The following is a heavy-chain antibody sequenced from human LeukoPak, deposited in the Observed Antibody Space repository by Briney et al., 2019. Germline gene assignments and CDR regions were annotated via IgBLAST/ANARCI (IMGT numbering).Heavy chain of an antibody. V-gene: IGHV1-69*01. D-gene: IGHD6-6*01. CDR1: GGTFSSYA. Sequence: SVKVSCKASGGTFSSYAISWVRQAPGQGPEWMGGIIPIFGTPNYAQKFQGRVTITADESTSTAYMELSSLRSEDTAVYYCAREYSSSSGRFDYWGQGTLVTVSS. CDR3: AREYSSSSGRFDY. J-gene: IGHJ4*02. CDR2: IIPIFGTP.